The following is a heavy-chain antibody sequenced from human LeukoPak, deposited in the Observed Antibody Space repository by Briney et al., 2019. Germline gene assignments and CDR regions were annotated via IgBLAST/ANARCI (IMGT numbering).Heavy chain of an antibody. CDR3: ASGYSYGPGAFDI. CDR2: IYYSGST. D-gene: IGHD5-18*01. J-gene: IGHJ3*02. Sequence: SETLSFTCTVSGGSISSYYWSWIRQPPGKGLEWIGYIYYSGSTNYNPSLKSRVTISVDTSKNQFSLKLSSVTAADTAVYYCASGYSYGPGAFDIWGQGTMVTVSS. V-gene: IGHV4-59*08. CDR1: GGSISSYY.